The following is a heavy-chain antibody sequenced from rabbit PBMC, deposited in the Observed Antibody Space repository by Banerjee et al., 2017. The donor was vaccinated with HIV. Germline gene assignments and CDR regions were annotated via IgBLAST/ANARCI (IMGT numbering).Heavy chain of an antibody. J-gene: IGHJ4*01. CDR2: INAADDSNI. D-gene: IGHD8-1*01. CDR3: ARDLGGSSDL. Sequence: QSLEESGGDLVKPGGSLTLTCTASGFSFNDNYWICWVRQAPVTGREWIACINAADDSNIGYGSWTKGRFTISKTSSTTVTLQMTSLTAADTATYFCARDLGGSSDLWGPGTLVTVS. V-gene: IGHV1S40*01. CDR1: GFSFNDNYW.